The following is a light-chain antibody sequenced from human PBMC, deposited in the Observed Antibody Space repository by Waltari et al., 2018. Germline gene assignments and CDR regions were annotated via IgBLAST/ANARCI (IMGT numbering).Light chain of an antibody. Sequence: DIQMTQSPSSLSASVGDTVTISCRASQNIRTYLNWYQQTPGRAPRILIYAASSLHSGVPSRFSGSGSGTDFTRTISSLQPEDFATYYCQQTGTTPPEVTFGLGTKLQIK. CDR3: QQTGTTPPEVT. J-gene: IGKJ2*01. V-gene: IGKV1-39*01. CDR2: AAS. CDR1: QNIRTY.